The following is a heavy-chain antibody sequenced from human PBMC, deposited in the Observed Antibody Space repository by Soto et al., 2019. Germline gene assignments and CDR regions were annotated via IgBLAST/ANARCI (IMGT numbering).Heavy chain of an antibody. CDR2: IYHSGST. D-gene: IGHD3-22*01. V-gene: IGHV4-30-2*01. Sequence: SETLSLTCAVSGGSISSGGYSWSWIRQPPGKGLEWIGYIYHSGSTYYNPSLKSRVTISVDRSKNQFSLKLSSVTAADTAVYYCARVSMSYYDSSGYYYWFDPWGQGTLVTVSS. CDR3: ARVSMSYYDSSGYYYWFDP. CDR1: GGSISSGGYS. J-gene: IGHJ5*02.